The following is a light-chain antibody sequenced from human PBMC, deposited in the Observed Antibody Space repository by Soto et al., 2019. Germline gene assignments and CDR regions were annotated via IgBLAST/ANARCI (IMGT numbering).Light chain of an antibody. J-gene: IGKJ1*01. CDR3: QQYGSSPWT. Sequence: DIVMTQFPLSPPVTPGEPANLSWRASQSVSSSYIAWYQQKPGQAPRLLIYDASSRATGIPDRFSGSGSGTDFTLTISRLEPEDFAVYHCQQYGSSPWTFGQGTKVDIK. CDR2: DAS. V-gene: IGKV3-20*01. CDR1: QSVSSSY.